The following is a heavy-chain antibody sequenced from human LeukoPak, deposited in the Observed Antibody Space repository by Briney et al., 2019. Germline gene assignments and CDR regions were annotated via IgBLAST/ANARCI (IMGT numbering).Heavy chain of an antibody. J-gene: IGHJ5*02. CDR2: INHSGST. D-gene: IGHD1-14*01. V-gene: IGHV4-34*01. CDR3: ARANRRFDP. CDR1: GGSFSGYY. Sequence: PSETLSLTCAVYGGSFSGYYWSWIRQPPGKGLEWIGEINHSGSTNYNPSLKSRVTISVDTSKNQFSLKLSSVTAADTAVYYCARANRRFDPWGQGTLVTVSS.